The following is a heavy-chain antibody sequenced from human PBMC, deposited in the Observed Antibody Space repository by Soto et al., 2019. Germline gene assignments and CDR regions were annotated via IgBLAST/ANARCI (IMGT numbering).Heavy chain of an antibody. CDR1: GGTFSSYA. CDR2: TIPIFGTA. CDR3: ARDHGSSGWRYFDY. V-gene: IGHV1-69*06. Sequence: EASVKVSCKASGGTFSSYAISWVRQAPGQGLEWMGGTIPIFGTANYAQKFQGRVTITADKSTSAAYMELSSLRSEDTAVYYCARDHGSSGWRYFDYWGQGTLVTVSS. D-gene: IGHD6-19*01. J-gene: IGHJ4*02.